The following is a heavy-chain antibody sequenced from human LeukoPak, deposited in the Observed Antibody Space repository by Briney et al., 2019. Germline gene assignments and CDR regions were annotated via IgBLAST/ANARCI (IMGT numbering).Heavy chain of an antibody. V-gene: IGHV4-61*02. J-gene: IGHJ4*02. CDR1: GGSIDSDNYY. CDR2: NYVRGRP. CDR3: ARELTYTGSHRNFDS. Sequence: PSETLSLTCTVSGGSIDSDNYYWTWIRQPAGKGLEWIGRNYVRGRPNYNPSLESRVTLLVDTSNNHFSLRLSSVTAADTAVYYCARELTYTGSHRNFDSWGLGTLVTVSS. D-gene: IGHD1-26*01.